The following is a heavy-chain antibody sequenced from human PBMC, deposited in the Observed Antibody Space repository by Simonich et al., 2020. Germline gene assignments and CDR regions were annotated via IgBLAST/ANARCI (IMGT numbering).Heavy chain of an antibody. Sequence: QVQLVQSGAEVKKPGASVKVSCKASGYTFTGYYMHWGRQAPGQGLEWKGWLNPDSGGTNYAQKFQGRVTMTRDTSISTAYMELSRLRSDDTAVYYCARNGLVGILKAFDIWGQGTMVTVSS. V-gene: IGHV1-2*02. CDR1: GYTFTGYY. CDR2: LNPDSGGT. J-gene: IGHJ3*02. D-gene: IGHD2-21*01. CDR3: ARNGLVGILKAFDI.